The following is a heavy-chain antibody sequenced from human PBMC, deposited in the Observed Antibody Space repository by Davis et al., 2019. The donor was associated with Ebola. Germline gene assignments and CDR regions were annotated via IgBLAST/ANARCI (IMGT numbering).Heavy chain of an antibody. V-gene: IGHV1-2*06. CDR1: GYTFAAHY. J-gene: IGHJ5*02. CDR2: INPNFGGK. D-gene: IGHD5-18*01. Sequence: ASVKVSCKASGYTFAAHYIHCVRQAPGQGLEWMGRINPNFGGKIYAQKFQDRVTMTIDTSINTAYMELDRLRSDDTAVYYCARGHTYGRWDDWFDPWGQGTLVTVSS. CDR3: ARGHTYGRWDDWFDP.